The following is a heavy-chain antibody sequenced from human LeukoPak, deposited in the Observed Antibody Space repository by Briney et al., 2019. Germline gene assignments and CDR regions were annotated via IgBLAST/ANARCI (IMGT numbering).Heavy chain of an antibody. V-gene: IGHV4-59*01. D-gene: IGHD1-26*01. CDR1: GGSISSYY. CDR2: IYYSGST. Sequence: SETLSLTCTVSGGSISSYYWSWIRQPPGKGLERIGYIYYSGSTNYNPSLKSRVTISVDTSKNQFSLKLSSVTAADTAVYYCAREGGSYSGAFDIWGQGTMVTVSS. J-gene: IGHJ3*02. CDR3: AREGGSYSGAFDI.